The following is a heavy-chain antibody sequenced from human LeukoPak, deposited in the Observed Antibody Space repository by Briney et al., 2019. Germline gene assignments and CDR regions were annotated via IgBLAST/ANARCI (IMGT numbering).Heavy chain of an antibody. CDR2: ISYRGST. J-gene: IGHJ4*02. CDR3: ARDRWFGESHYFDY. CDR1: GGSINNFY. V-gene: IGHV4-59*01. Sequence: SETLSLTCIVSGGSINNFYWSWIRQPPGKGLEGIGYISYRGSTNYNPPLKSRVTISLDKSKNQFSLKLSSVTAADTAVYYCARDRWFGESHYFDYWGQGTLVTVSS. D-gene: IGHD3-10*01.